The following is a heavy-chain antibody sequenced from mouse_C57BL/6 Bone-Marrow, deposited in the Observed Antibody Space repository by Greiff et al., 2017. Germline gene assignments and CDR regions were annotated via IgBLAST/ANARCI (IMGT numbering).Heavy chain of an antibody. V-gene: IGHV14-4*01. CDR2: IDPENGDT. CDR3: TGYYDYENAMDY. J-gene: IGHJ4*01. D-gene: IGHD2-4*01. Sequence: VQLKQSGAELVRPGASVKLSCTASGFNIKDDYMHWVKQRPEQGLEWIGWIDPENGDTEYASKFQGKATITADTSSNTAYLQLSSLTSEDTAVYYCTGYYDYENAMDYWGQGTSATVSS. CDR1: GFNIKDDY.